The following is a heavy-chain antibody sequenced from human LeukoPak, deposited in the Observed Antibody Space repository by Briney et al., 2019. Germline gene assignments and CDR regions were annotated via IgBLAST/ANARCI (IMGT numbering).Heavy chain of an antibody. CDR3: ARRSLAAAGTRWFDP. CDR1: GGSISSSSYY. V-gene: IGHV4-39*07. D-gene: IGHD6-13*01. J-gene: IGHJ5*02. CDR2: IYYSGST. Sequence: SETLSLTCTVSGGSISSSSYYWGWIRQPPGKGLEWIGSIYYSGSTYYNPSLKSRVTISVDTSKNQFSLKLSSVTAADTAVYYCARRSLAAAGTRWFDPWGQGTLVTVSS.